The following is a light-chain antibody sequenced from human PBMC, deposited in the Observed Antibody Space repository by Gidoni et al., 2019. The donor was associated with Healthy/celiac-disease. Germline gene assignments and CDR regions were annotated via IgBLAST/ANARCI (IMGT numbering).Light chain of an antibody. CDR3: QKYNSAPWT. CDR2: AAS. J-gene: IGKJ1*01. CDR1: QGISNY. V-gene: IGKV1-27*01. Sequence: DTQMTQSPPSLSASVGDRVTITCRASQGISNYLVWYQQKPGKVPKLLIYAASTLQSGVPSRFSGSVSGTDFTLTISSLQPEDVATYYCQKYNSAPWTFXQXTKVEIK.